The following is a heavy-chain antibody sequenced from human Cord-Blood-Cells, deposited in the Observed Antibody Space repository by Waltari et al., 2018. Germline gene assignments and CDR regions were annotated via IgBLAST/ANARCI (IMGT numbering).Heavy chain of an antibody. Sequence: QITLKESGPTLVKPTQTLTLTCTFSGFPLSTSGVGVGWIRQPPGKALEWLALIYWDDDKRYSPSLKSRLTITKDTSKNQVVLTMTNMDPVDTATYYCAQGQAVRYFDLWGRGTLVTVSS. CDR2: IYWDDDK. CDR1: GFPLSTSGVG. V-gene: IGHV2-5*02. CDR3: AQGQAVRYFDL. J-gene: IGHJ2*01.